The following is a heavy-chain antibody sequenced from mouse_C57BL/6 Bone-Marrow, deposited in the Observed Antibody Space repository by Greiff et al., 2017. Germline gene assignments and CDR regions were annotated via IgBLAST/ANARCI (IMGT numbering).Heavy chain of an antibody. D-gene: IGHD2-5*01. CDR1: GYTFTSYW. V-gene: IGHV1-69*01. CDR2: FDPSDSYT. J-gene: IGHJ2*01. CDR3: ARYYSNYPYYFAY. Sequence: QVQLQQPGAELVMPGASVKLSCKASGYTFTSYWMHWVKQRPGQGLEWIGEFDPSDSYTNYNQTFKGKSTLTVDKSSSTAYLQLSSLTSEDSAVYYCARYYSNYPYYFAYWGQGTTLTVSS.